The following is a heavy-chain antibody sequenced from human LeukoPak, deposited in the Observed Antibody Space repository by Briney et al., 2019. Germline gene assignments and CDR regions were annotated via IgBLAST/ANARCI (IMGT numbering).Heavy chain of an antibody. D-gene: IGHD2-21*02. CDR1: GYMFRSYG. J-gene: IGHJ3*01. Sequence: ASVKVSCKAPGYMFRSYGITWVRQALGQGLEWMGWVSGYNGDTNYAQRYQGRVTMTTDTSRNTAYMELRSLRSDDTAVYYCARIPCGGDCWGAFDVWGQGTVVIVSS. CDR3: ARIPCGGDCWGAFDV. V-gene: IGHV1-18*01. CDR2: VSGYNGDT.